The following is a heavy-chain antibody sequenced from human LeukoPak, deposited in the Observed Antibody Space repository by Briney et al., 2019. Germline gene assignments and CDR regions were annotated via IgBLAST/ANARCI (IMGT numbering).Heavy chain of an antibody. CDR3: ARSYGSGSSYGMDV. V-gene: IGHV4-31*03. J-gene: IGHJ6*04. D-gene: IGHD3-10*01. CDR2: IYYSGST. CDR1: GCSISSGGYY. Sequence: PSETLSLTCTVSGCSISSGGYYWSWIRQHPRKGLEWIGYIYYSGSTYYNPSLKSRVTISVDTSKNQFSLKLSSVTAADTAVYYCARSYGSGSSYGMDVWGKVTTVTVSS.